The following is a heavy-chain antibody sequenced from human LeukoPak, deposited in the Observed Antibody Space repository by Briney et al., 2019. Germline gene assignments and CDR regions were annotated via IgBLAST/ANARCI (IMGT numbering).Heavy chain of an antibody. J-gene: IGHJ4*02. Sequence: GGSLRLSCAASGFTFSSYAMHWVRQAPGKGLEWVSAISGSGGGTYYADSVKGRFTISRDNSKNTLYLQMNSLRAEDTAVYYCATRGTYYYDNSGYWGFDYWGQGTLVTVSS. V-gene: IGHV3-23*01. CDR3: ATRGTYYYDNSGYWGFDY. CDR1: GFTFSSYA. CDR2: ISGSGGGT. D-gene: IGHD3-22*01.